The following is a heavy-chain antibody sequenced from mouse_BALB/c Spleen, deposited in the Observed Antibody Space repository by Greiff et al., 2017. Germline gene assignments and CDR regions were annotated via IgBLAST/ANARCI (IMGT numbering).Heavy chain of an antibody. J-gene: IGHJ2*01. CDR1: GFNITDSY. D-gene: IGHD2-4*01. CDR3: AMITSFDY. Sequence: VQLQQSGAELVKPGASVKLSCTASGFNITDSYMHWVKQRPEQGLEWIGRIDPANGNTKYDPKFQGKATITADTSSNTAYLQLSSLTSEDTAVYYCAMITSFDYWGQGTTLTVSA. CDR2: IDPANGNT. V-gene: IGHV14-3*02.